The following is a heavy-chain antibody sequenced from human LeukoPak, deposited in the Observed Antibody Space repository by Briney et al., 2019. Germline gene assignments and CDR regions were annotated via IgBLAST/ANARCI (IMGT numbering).Heavy chain of an antibody. J-gene: IGHJ4*02. V-gene: IGHV3-66*02. D-gene: IGHD3-3*01. Sequence: GGSLRLSCAASGFTVSSNYMSWVREAPGKALECVSVIYIGGSTYYADSVKGRFTISRDNSKKKLYLQMNCLRAEDTAVYYCARDRPDFWSGYSFDYWGQGTLVTVSS. CDR1: GFTVSSNY. CDR3: ARDRPDFWSGYSFDY. CDR2: IYIGGST.